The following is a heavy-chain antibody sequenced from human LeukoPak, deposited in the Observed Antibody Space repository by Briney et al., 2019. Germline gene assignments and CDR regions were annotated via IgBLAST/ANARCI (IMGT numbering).Heavy chain of an antibody. D-gene: IGHD1-26*01. CDR2: IKTDGSIT. V-gene: IGHV3-74*01. Sequence: GGSLRLSCAASGFSFSVYWMHWVRQAPGKGPVWVSRIKTDGSITDYADFVKGRFTISRDNAKNTLYLQMNSLRAEDTAVYYCARDPYSGSYSDYYYYYMDVWGKGTTVTVSS. J-gene: IGHJ6*03. CDR3: ARDPYSGSYSDYYYYYMDV. CDR1: GFSFSVYW.